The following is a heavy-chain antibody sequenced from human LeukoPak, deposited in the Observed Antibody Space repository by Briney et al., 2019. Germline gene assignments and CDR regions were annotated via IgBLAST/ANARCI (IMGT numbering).Heavy chain of an antibody. V-gene: IGHV3-20*04. CDR1: GCTFDDYG. J-gene: IGHJ1*01. CDR3: AKDDAEYFQH. CDR2: INWNGGST. Sequence: PGGSLRLSCAASGCTFDDYGMSWVRQAPGKGLEWVSGINWNGGSTGYADSVKGRFTISRDNAKNTLYLQMNSLRAEDTAVYYCAKDDAEYFQHWGQGTLVTVSS.